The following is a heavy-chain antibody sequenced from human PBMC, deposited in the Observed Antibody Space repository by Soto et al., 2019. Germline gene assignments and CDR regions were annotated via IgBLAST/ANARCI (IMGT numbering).Heavy chain of an antibody. V-gene: IGHV1-3*01. CDR2: INAGNGNT. J-gene: IGHJ6*02. D-gene: IGHD3-10*01. Sequence: QVQLVQSGAEVKKPGASVKVSCKASGYTFTSYAMHWVRQAPGQRLEWMGWINAGNGNTKYSQKFQGRVTITRDTSASTAYMELSSLRSEDTAVYYCARDLGPFRGVITIFGMDVWGQGTTVTVSS. CDR1: GYTFTSYA. CDR3: ARDLGPFRGVITIFGMDV.